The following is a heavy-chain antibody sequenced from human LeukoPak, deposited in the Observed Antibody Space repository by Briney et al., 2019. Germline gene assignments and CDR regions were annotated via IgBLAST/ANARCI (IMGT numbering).Heavy chain of an antibody. V-gene: IGHV3-30-3*01. CDR3: ARSAGDPHAFDV. D-gene: IGHD4-17*01. Sequence: PGGSLRLSCAASGFTFSRHAMHWGRHAPGKGLEWGAVISYDGSNKDYADSVKGRFTVSRDNSKNTLYLQFSSLRAEDTAVFYCARSAGDPHAFDVWGQGPMVTVSS. J-gene: IGHJ3*01. CDR1: GFTFSRHA. CDR2: ISYDGSNK.